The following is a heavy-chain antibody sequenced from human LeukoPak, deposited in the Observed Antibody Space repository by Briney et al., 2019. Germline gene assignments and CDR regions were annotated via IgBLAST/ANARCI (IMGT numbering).Heavy chain of an antibody. V-gene: IGHV4-59*01. CDR2: IYSSGST. CDR1: GGSISSYY. D-gene: IGHD3-10*01. CDR3: ARVFDSGSQAYFYYMDV. J-gene: IGHJ6*03. Sequence: SETLSLTCTVSGGSISSYYWSWIRQPPGKGLEWIGYIYSSGSTNYNPSLKSRVTMSVDTSKNQFSLKASSVTAADTAVYYCARVFDSGSQAYFYYMDVWGKGTTVTIFS.